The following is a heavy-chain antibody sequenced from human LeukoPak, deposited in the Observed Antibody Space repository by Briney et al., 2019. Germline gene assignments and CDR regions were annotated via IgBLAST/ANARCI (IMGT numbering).Heavy chain of an antibody. D-gene: IGHD5-12*01. CDR3: ARESGYDSWSAFDI. Sequence: PGGSLRLSCAASGFTVSSNYMSWVRQAPGKGLEWVSVIYSGGSTYYSDSVKGRFTISRDNSKNTLYLQMKSLRAEDTAVYYCARESGYDSWSAFDIWGQGTMVTVSS. CDR2: IYSGGST. CDR1: GFTVSSNY. V-gene: IGHV3-53*01. J-gene: IGHJ3*02.